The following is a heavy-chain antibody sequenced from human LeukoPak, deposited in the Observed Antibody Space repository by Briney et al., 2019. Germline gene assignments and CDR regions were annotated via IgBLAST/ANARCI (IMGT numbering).Heavy chain of an antibody. V-gene: IGHV4-39*01. CDR3: ASMVVAATLSDY. D-gene: IGHD2-15*01. Sequence: PSETLSLTCTVSGGSISSSSYYWGWIRQPPGKGLEWIGSIYYSGSTYYNPSLKSRVTISVDTSKNQFSLKLSSVTAADTAVYYCASMVVAATLSDYWGQGTLVTVSS. J-gene: IGHJ4*02. CDR1: GGSISSSSYY. CDR2: IYYSGST.